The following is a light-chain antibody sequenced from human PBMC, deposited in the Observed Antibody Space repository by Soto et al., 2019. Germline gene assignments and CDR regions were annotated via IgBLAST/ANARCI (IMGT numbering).Light chain of an antibody. CDR3: QQYNNWPPRT. Sequence: EIVMTQSPATLSVSPGERATLSCMTSQSISNNLTWYQQKPGQAPSLLIYGASTRATAIPARFSGSWSGTEFPLTISSLQSEDSAVYYCQQYNNWPPRTFGQGTKLEIK. CDR2: GAS. V-gene: IGKV3-15*01. CDR1: QSISNN. J-gene: IGKJ2*01.